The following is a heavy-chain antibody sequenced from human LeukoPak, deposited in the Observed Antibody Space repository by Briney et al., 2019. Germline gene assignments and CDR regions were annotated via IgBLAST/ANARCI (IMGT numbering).Heavy chain of an antibody. J-gene: IGHJ4*02. Sequence: SVKVSCKASGGTFSSYAISWVRQAPGQGLEWMGGIIPIFGTANYAQKFQGRVTITADESTSTAYMELSSLRSEDTAVYYCARDRRISIAAAGTRFHYFDYWGQGTLVTVSS. D-gene: IGHD6-13*01. CDR1: GGTFSSYA. V-gene: IGHV1-69*13. CDR2: IIPIFGTA. CDR3: ARDRRISIAAAGTRFHYFDY.